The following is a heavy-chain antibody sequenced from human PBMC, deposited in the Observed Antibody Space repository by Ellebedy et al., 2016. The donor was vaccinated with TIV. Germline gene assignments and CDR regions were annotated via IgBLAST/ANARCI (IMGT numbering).Heavy chain of an antibody. CDR2: INAGNGNT. Sequence: AASVKVSCKASGYSFTSYAMHWVRQAPGQRPEWRGWINAGNGNTYYSEKFQGRVTISSDTSASTVYMELSSLTSEDTSVYYCARGGRVGSGWFHYWGQGTLVTVSS. D-gene: IGHD6-19*01. CDR1: GYSFTSYA. CDR3: ARGGRVGSGWFHY. V-gene: IGHV1-3*01. J-gene: IGHJ4*02.